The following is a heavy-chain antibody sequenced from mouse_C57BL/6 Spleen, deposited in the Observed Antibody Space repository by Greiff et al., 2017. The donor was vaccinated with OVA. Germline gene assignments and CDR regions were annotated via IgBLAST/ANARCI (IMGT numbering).Heavy chain of an antibody. Sequence: QVQLKQPGAELVKPGASVKLSCKASGYTFTSYWMHWVKQRPGQGLEWIGMIHPNSGSTNYNEKFKSKATLTVDKSSSTAYMQLSSLTSEDSAVYYCARGFITTVVATWDAMDYWGQGTSVTVSS. V-gene: IGHV1-64*01. CDR2: IHPNSGST. CDR1: GYTFTSYW. J-gene: IGHJ4*01. CDR3: ARGFITTVVATWDAMDY. D-gene: IGHD1-1*01.